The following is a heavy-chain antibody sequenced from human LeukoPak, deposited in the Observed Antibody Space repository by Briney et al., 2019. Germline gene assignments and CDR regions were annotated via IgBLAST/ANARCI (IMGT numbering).Heavy chain of an antibody. V-gene: IGHV1-69*05. CDR1: GGTFSSYA. J-gene: IGHJ4*02. D-gene: IGHD3-22*01. CDR3: ASRAHYDSSGSFDY. Sequence: SVKVSCKASGGTFSSYAISWVRQAPGQGLEWMGRIIPIFGTANYAQKFQGRVTITTDESTSTAYMELSSLRSEDTALYYCASRAHYDSSGSFDYWGQGTLVTVSS. CDR2: IIPIFGTA.